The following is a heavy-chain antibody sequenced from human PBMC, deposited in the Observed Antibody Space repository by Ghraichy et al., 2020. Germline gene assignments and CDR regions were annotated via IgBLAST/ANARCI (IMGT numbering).Heavy chain of an antibody. CDR2: IYYSGST. CDR3: ARVRKMDIVYYGMDV. D-gene: IGHD2-2*03. J-gene: IGHJ6*02. Sequence: SDTLSLTCTVSGGSISSYYWSWIRQPPGKGLEWIGYIYYSGSTNYNPSLKSRVTISVDTSKNQFSLKLSSVTAADTAVYYCARVRKMDIVYYGMDVWGQGTTVTVSS. V-gene: IGHV4-59*07. CDR1: GGSISSYY.